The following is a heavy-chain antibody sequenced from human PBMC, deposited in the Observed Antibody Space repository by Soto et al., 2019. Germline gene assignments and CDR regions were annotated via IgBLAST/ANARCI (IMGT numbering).Heavy chain of an antibody. CDR3: AKDSGYNYGYFRWFDP. J-gene: IGHJ5*02. D-gene: IGHD5-18*01. Sequence: SETLSLTCTVSGGSISSSSYYWGWIRQPPGKGLEWIGSIYYSGSTYYNPSLKSRVTISVDTSKNQFSVKLSSVTAADTAVYYCAKDSGYNYGYFRWFDPWGQGTLVTVSS. V-gene: IGHV4-39*07. CDR2: IYYSGST. CDR1: GGSISSSSYY.